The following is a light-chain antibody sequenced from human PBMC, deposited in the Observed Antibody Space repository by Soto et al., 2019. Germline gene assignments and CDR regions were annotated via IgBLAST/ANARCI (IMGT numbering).Light chain of an antibody. CDR2: SNN. J-gene: IGLJ1*01. CDR3: QSYDSSLSCYV. CDR1: SSNIGAGYD. V-gene: IGLV1-40*01. Sequence: QLVLTQPPSVSGAPGQRVTISCTGSSSNIGAGYDVHWYQQLPGTAPKLLIYSNNNRPSGVPDRFSGSKSGTSASLAITGLQAEDEADYYCQSYDSSLSCYVFGTGTKLTVL.